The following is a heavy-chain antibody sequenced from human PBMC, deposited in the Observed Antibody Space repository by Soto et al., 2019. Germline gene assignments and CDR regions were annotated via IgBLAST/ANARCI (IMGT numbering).Heavy chain of an antibody. CDR2: IYWDDDK. CDR3: ANRGIIAEAFMDV. Sequence: QITLKESGPTLVKPTQTLTLTSTFSGFSISTSGVGVGWIRQPPGKALEWLPLIYWDDDKRYSPSLKSRLTSNKDTSKSQVVRTMTNMDPVDTATYYCANRGIIAEAFMDVWGQGTTVTVSS. CDR1: GFSISTSGVG. D-gene: IGHD6-13*01. J-gene: IGHJ6*02. V-gene: IGHV2-5*02.